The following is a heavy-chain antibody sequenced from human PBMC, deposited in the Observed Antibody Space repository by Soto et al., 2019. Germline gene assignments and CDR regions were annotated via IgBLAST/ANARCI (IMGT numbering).Heavy chain of an antibody. J-gene: IGHJ6*03. CDR2: MNPNSGNT. D-gene: IGHD5-12*01. CDR3: ARGEAGGVYSGYDDRYYYYYMDA. Sequence: GASVKVSCKSSGYTFTSYDVDGVRQATGRGLEWMGWMNPNSGNTGYAQKFQGRVTMTRNTSISTAYMELSSLRSEDTAVYYCARGEAGGVYSGYDDRYYYYYMDAWCKGTTVTVSS. CDR1: GYTFTSYD. V-gene: IGHV1-8*02.